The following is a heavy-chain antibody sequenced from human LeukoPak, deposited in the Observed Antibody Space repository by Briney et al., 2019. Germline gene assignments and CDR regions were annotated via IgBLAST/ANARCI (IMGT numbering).Heavy chain of an antibody. V-gene: IGHV1-18*01. CDR1: GYTFTSYG. Sequence: ASVNVSCKASGYTFTSYGISWVRQAPGQGLEWMGWISAYNGNTNYAQKLQGRVTMTTDTSTSTAYMELRSLRSDDTAVYYCARDGRRGILTGYPVDYWGQGTLVTVSS. D-gene: IGHD3-9*01. CDR2: ISAYNGNT. CDR3: ARDGRRGILTGYPVDY. J-gene: IGHJ4*02.